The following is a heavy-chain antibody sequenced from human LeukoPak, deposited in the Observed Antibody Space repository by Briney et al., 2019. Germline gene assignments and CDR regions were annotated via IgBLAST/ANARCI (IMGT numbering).Heavy chain of an antibody. CDR1: GGSFSGYY. CDR2: INHSGST. D-gene: IGHD2-2*02. V-gene: IGHV4-34*01. J-gene: IGHJ6*03. Sequence: SETLSLTCAVYGGSFSGYYWSWIRQPPGKGLEWIGEINHSGSTNYNPSLKSRVTISVDTSKNQFSLKLSSVTAADTAVYYCARGGGYCSSTSCYTWDYYYYYYMDVWGKGTTVTVSS. CDR3: ARGGGYCSSTSCYTWDYYYYYYMDV.